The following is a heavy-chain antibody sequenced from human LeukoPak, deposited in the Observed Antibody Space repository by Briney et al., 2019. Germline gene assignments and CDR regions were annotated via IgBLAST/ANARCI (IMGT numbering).Heavy chain of an antibody. J-gene: IGHJ4*02. Sequence: SETLSLTCAVYGGSFSGYYWSWIRQPPGKGLEWIGEINHSGSTNYNPSLKSRVTISVDTSKNQFSLKLSSVTAADTAVYYCAGTTVTMFDYWGQGTLVTVSS. CDR3: AGTTVTMFDY. CDR1: GGSFSGYY. V-gene: IGHV4-34*01. CDR2: INHSGST. D-gene: IGHD4-4*01.